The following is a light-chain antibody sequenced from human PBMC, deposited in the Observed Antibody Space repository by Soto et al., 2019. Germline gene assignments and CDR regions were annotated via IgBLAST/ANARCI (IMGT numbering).Light chain of an antibody. Sequence: NKMTHSASSLSASVGDRVTITCRASQSIYDSLHWYHHKPGQAPTVLIYAASSLQNGVPARFGGSGSGTDFTLTISNLQPEDCAIYYCQQSFSIPLNFGGGTRLEI. CDR1: QSIYDS. J-gene: IGKJ5*01. V-gene: IGKV1-39*01. CDR2: AAS. CDR3: QQSFSIPLN.